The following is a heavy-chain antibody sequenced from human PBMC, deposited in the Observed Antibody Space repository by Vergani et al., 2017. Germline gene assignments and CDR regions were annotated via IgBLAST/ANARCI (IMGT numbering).Heavy chain of an antibody. CDR3: ARDVGGPPYDILTGWTSGWFDP. J-gene: IGHJ5*02. V-gene: IGHV3-30*03. CDR2: ISYDGSYK. Sequence: VQLLESGGGLVQPGGSLRLSCAASAFTFSSFGMHWVRQAPGKGLEWVAAISYDGSYKYYADSVKGRFTISRDNSKNTLYLQMNSLRAEDTAVYYCARDVGGPPYDILTGWTSGWFDPWGQGTLVTVSS. CDR1: AFTFSSFG. D-gene: IGHD3-9*01.